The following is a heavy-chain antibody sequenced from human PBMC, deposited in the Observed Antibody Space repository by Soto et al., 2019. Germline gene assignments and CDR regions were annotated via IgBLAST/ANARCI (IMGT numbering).Heavy chain of an antibody. CDR2: INPSGGST. J-gene: IGHJ4*02. V-gene: IGHV1-46*03. D-gene: IGHD3-10*01. CDR1: GYTFTSYY. Sequence: GASVKVSCKASGYTFTSYYMHWVRQAPGQGLEWMGIINPSGGSTSYAQKFQGRVTMTWDTSTSTVYMELSSLRSEDTAVYYCARATINYYGSRSSRPDYWGQGTLVTVSS. CDR3: ARATINYYGSRSSRPDY.